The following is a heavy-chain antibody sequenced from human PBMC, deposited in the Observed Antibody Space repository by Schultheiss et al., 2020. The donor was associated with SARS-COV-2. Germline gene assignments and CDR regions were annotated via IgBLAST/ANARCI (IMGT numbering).Heavy chain of an antibody. CDR1: GFTFSSYD. D-gene: IGHD4-17*01. J-gene: IGHJ4*02. CDR2: IGTAGDP. V-gene: IGHV3-13*05. CDR3: ARTVTTGVDY. Sequence: GESLKISCAASGFTFSSYDMHWVRQATGKGLEWVSAIGTAGDPYYPGSVKGRFTISRDNSKNTLYLQMNSLRAEDTAVYYCARTVTTGVDYWGQGTLVTVSS.